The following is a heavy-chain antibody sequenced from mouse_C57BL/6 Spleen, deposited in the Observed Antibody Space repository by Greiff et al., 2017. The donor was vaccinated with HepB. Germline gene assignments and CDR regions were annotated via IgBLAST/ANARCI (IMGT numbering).Heavy chain of an antibody. CDR3: ARYRAGSSLDY. Sequence: DVMLVESGGGLVQPGGSLSLSCAASGFTFTDYYMSWVRQPPGKALEWLGFIRNKANGYTTEYSASVKGRFTISRDNSQSILYLQMNALRAEDSATYYCARYRAGSSLDYWGQGTTLTVSS. J-gene: IGHJ2*01. V-gene: IGHV7-3*01. D-gene: IGHD1-1*01. CDR1: GFTFTDYY. CDR2: IRNKANGYTT.